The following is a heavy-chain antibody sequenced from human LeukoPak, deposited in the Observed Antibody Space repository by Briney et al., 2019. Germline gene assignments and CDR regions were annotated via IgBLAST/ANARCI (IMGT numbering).Heavy chain of an antibody. V-gene: IGHV3-30*18. CDR3: AKEYYYGSGSYYDAFDI. J-gene: IGHJ3*02. CDR2: ISYDGSNK. Sequence: GGSLRLSCAASGFTFSSYEMNWVRQAPGKGLEWVAVISYDGSNKYYADSVKGRFTISRDNSKNTLYLQMNSLRAEDTAVYYCAKEYYYGSGSYYDAFDIWGQGTMVTVSS. D-gene: IGHD3-10*01. CDR1: GFTFSSYE.